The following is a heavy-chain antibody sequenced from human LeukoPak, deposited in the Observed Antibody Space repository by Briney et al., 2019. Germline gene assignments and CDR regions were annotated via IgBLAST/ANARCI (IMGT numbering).Heavy chain of an antibody. Sequence: SETLSPTCTVSGGSISSYYWSWIRQPAGKGLEWIWRIYTSGSTNYNPSLKSRVTMSVDTSKNQFSLKLSSVTAADAAVYYCASTGRAAAGIFDYWGQGTLVTVSS. D-gene: IGHD6-13*01. V-gene: IGHV4-4*07. CDR2: IYTSGST. J-gene: IGHJ4*02. CDR1: GGSISSYY. CDR3: ASTGRAAAGIFDY.